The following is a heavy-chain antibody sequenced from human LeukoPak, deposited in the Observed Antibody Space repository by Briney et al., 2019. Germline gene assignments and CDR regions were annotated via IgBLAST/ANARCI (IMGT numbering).Heavy chain of an antibody. CDR3: ASDQVSGVFDY. D-gene: IGHD5/OR15-5a*01. Sequence: PGGSLRLSCAGSGFIFSDFYINWIRQSPGKGLECVAYISPDGSYTTYGDSVKGRFVISRDNAKNSVSLQMNSLRVEDTAVYFCASDQVSGVFDYWGQGARVTVS. V-gene: IGHV3-11*05. CDR1: GFIFSDFY. CDR2: ISPDGSYT. J-gene: IGHJ4*02.